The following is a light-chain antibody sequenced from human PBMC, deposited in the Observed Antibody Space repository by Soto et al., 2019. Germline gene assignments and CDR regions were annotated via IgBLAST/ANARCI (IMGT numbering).Light chain of an antibody. V-gene: IGKV3-15*01. CDR2: GAS. Sequence: EIVMTQSPATLSVSPGERAPLSCRASQSVSSNLAWYQQKPGQPPRLLIYGASTRATGIPARFIGSGSGTEFTLTISSLQSEDFAVYYCQHYNNWPPWTFGQGTKVDIK. CDR1: QSVSSN. J-gene: IGKJ1*01. CDR3: QHYNNWPPWT.